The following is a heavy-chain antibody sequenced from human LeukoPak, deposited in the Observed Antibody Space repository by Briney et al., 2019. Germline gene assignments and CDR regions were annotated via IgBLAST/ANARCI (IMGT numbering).Heavy chain of an antibody. J-gene: IGHJ5*02. V-gene: IGHV3-23*01. Sequence: PGGSLRLSCAASGFTFSSYAMSWVRQAPGKGLEWVSAISGSGGSTFYADSVKGRFTISRDNSKNTLYLQINSLRAEDTAIYYCAKGVGWFPSWGQGTLVTVSS. CDR1: GFTFSSYA. CDR3: AKGVGWFPS. CDR2: ISGSGGST. D-gene: IGHD3-10*01.